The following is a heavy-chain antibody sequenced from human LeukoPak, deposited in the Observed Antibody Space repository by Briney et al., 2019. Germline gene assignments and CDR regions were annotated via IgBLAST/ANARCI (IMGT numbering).Heavy chain of an antibody. D-gene: IGHD6-19*01. CDR3: AGLPPRQWLGDY. CDR1: GYTFTGYY. Sequence: ASVKVSCKASGYTFTGYYMHWVRQAPGQGLEWMGWINPNSGGTNYAQKFQGRVTMTRDTSISTAYMELSRLRSGDTAVYYCAGLPPRQWLGDYWGQGTLVTVSS. J-gene: IGHJ4*02. CDR2: INPNSGGT. V-gene: IGHV1-2*02.